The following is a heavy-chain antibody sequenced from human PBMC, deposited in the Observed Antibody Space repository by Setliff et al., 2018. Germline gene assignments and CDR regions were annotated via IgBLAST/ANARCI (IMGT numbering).Heavy chain of an antibody. CDR3: AASRAYTGAVEEWFLPKTFDF. J-gene: IGHJ4*02. V-gene: IGHV4-4*07. CDR1: GDSISNHY. D-gene: IGHD3-10*01. Sequence: PLETLSLTCTVSGDSISNHYWNWIRQPAGKGLEWIGRIYVTESTKYNPSLKSRVTLSIDTSKNQFSLKLSSVTAADAALYYCAASRAYTGAVEEWFLPKTFDFWGQGSPVTVSS. CDR2: IYVTEST.